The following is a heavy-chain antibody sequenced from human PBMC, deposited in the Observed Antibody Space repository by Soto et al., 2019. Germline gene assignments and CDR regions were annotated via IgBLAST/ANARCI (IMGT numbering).Heavy chain of an antibody. CDR2: ISGSGGST. J-gene: IGHJ4*02. CDR1: GFTFSNYA. D-gene: IGHD6-19*01. Sequence: EVQLLESGGGLVQPGGSLRLSCAAPGFTFSNYAMNWVRQAPGKGLEWVSVISGSGGSTYYADSVKGRFTIPRDNSKNTLYLQMNSLRGEDTAVYYCARRSSGWYLDYWGQGTLVTVSS. CDR3: ARRSSGWYLDY. V-gene: IGHV3-23*01.